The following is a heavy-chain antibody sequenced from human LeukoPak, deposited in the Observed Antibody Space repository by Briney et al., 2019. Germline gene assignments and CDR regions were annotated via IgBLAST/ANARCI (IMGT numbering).Heavy chain of an antibody. CDR1: GFTFSSYA. J-gene: IGHJ6*02. D-gene: IGHD2-2*01. CDR2: ISGSGGST. Sequence: GGSLRLSCAASGFTFSSYAMSWVRQAPGKGLEWVSAISGSGGSTYYADSVRGRFTISRDNSKNTLYLQMNSLRAEDTAVYYCAKDPVVPAADTYYYYGMDVWGQGTTVTVSS. CDR3: AKDPVVPAADTYYYYGMDV. V-gene: IGHV3-23*01.